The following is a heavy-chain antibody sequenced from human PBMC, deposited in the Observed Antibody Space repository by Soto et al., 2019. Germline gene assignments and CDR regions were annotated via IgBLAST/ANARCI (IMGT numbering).Heavy chain of an antibody. CDR1: AFSFSHYA. CDR2: ISYDGNIK. D-gene: IGHD2-8*02. V-gene: IGHV3-30-3*01. CDR3: AKATATGGGAFDI. Sequence: GGSLRLSCGASAFSFSHYAMHWVRQAPGKGLECVAVISYDGNIKRYADSVKGRFTISRDNSENTLYLQMNSLTAGDTALYYCAKATATGGGAFDICGQGTMVTVSS. J-gene: IGHJ3*02.